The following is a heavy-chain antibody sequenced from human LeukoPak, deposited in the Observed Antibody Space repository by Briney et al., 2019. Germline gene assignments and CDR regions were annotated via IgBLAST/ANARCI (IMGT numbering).Heavy chain of an antibody. D-gene: IGHD3-22*01. V-gene: IGHV1-8*01. CDR2: MNPNSGNT. Sequence: ASVKVSCKASGGTFSDNAISWVRQATGQGLEWMGWMNPNSGNTAYAQKFQGRVTITRNTSISTAYMELSSLRSEDTAIYYCAREDYYDGRSSDYWGQGTLVTVSS. CDR3: AREDYYDGRSSDY. J-gene: IGHJ4*02. CDR1: GGTFSDNA.